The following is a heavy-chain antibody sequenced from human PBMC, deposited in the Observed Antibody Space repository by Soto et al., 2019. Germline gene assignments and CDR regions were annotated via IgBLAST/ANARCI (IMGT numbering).Heavy chain of an antibody. CDR2: ISSSYT. CDR1: GFTFSDHY. Sequence: QVQLVESGGGLVKPGGSLRLSCVASGFTFSDHYMTWIRQAPGKGLEWLSYISSSYTNYADSVKGRFTISRDNAMNSLYLQMNSLRAEDTAVYYCARLRLTGYFDYWGQGTLVTVSS. J-gene: IGHJ4*02. CDR3: ARLRLTGYFDY. V-gene: IGHV3-11*05.